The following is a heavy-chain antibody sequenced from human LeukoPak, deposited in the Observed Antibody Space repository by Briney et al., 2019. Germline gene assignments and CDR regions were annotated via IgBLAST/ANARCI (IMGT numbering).Heavy chain of an antibody. CDR3: ATGVIIIPAEVDY. CDR2: IRFDGSNK. J-gene: IGHJ4*02. CDR1: GFTFNSYG. V-gene: IGHV3-30*02. Sequence: GGSLRLSCAASGFTFNSYGMHWVRQAPGKGLEWVAFIRFDGSNKYYADSVKGRFTISRDNSKNTLFLQMNSLRAEDTAVYYCATGVIIIPAEVDYWGQGTLVTVSS. D-gene: IGHD3-3*01.